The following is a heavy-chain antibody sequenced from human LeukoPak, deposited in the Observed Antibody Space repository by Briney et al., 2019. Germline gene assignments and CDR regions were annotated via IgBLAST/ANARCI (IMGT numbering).Heavy chain of an antibody. D-gene: IGHD3-10*01. Sequence: ASVKVSCKASGYTFTSYYMHWVRQAPGQGLEWMGIINPSGGSTSYAQKFQGRVTMTRDTSTSTVYMELSSLRSEDTAVYYCARAGYYYGPGSYIDIWGQGTMVTVSS. CDR3: ARAGYYYGPGSYIDI. CDR1: GYTFTSYY. CDR2: INPSGGST. J-gene: IGHJ3*02. V-gene: IGHV1-46*01.